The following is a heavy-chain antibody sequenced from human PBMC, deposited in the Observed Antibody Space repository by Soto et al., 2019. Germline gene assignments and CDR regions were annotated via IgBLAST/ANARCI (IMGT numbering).Heavy chain of an antibody. Sequence: PGGSLRLSCNASGFTFDTHAMAWVRQAPGKGLEWVTSISATGFSKYHTDSVKGRITISRDNSKNTVYLHINTLRAEDTAVYYCAMVSSVDFWSGHFVFGWFDSWGQGTQVTVSS. D-gene: IGHD3-3*01. CDR1: GFTFDTHA. V-gene: IGHV3-23*01. CDR2: ISATGFSK. CDR3: AMVSSVDFWSGHFVFGWFDS. J-gene: IGHJ5*01.